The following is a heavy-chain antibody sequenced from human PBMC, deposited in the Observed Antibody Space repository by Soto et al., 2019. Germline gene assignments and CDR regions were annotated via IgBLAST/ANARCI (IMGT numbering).Heavy chain of an antibody. J-gene: IGHJ6*02. CDR2: IYYSGST. D-gene: IGHD6-19*01. V-gene: IGHV4-39*01. Sequence: QLQLQESGPGLVKPSETLSLTCTVSGGSISSSSYYWGWIRQPPGKGLEWIGSIYYSGSTYYNPSLKSRVTISVDTSKNQFSLKLSSVTAADTAVYYCARLHRAVAGTTTDYYYYGMDVWGQGTTVTVSS. CDR3: ARLHRAVAGTTTDYYYYGMDV. CDR1: GGSISSSSYY.